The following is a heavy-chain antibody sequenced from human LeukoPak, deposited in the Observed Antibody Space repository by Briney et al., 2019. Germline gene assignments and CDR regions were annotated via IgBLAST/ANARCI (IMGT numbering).Heavy chain of an antibody. V-gene: IGHV3-43*01. CDR2: AGWAGGTT. J-gene: IGHJ4*02. CDR3: AKESDTMFFDY. D-gene: IGHD3-10*02. Sequence: GGSLRPCCATSGFTFDRDSIHWVRQAPGKGLEWVSLAGWAGGTTYYSDSVRGRFTISRDSGKNSVYLQMNSLTTDDTAFYFCAKESDTMFFDYWGQGALVAVSS. CDR1: GFTFDRDS.